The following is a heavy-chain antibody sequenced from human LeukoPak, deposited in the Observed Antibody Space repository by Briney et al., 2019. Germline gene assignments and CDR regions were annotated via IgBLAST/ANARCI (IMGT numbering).Heavy chain of an antibody. V-gene: IGHV4-59*01. CDR2: IYYSGST. CDR1: GGSISSYY. D-gene: IGHD1-1*01. J-gene: IGHJ5*02. Sequence: SETLSLTCTVSGGSISSYYWSWIRQPPGKGLEWIGYIYYSGSTNYNPSLKSRVTISVDTSKNQYSLKLSSVTAADTAVYYCARATTGTTNWFDPWGQGTPVTVSS. CDR3: ARATTGTTNWFDP.